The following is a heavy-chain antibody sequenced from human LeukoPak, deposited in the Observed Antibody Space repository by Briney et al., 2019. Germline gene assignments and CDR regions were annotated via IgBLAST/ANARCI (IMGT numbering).Heavy chain of an antibody. D-gene: IGHD2-2*01. CDR2: INPNSGGT. CDR1: GYTFTGYY. CDR3: ARDRPPYCSSTSCKENWFDP. J-gene: IGHJ5*02. Sequence: ASVKVSCEASGYTFTGYYMHWVRQAPGQGLEWMGWINPNSGGTNYAQKFQGRVAMTRDTSISTAYMELSRLRSDDTAVYYCARDRPPYCSSTSCKENWFDPWGQGTLVTVSS. V-gene: IGHV1-2*02.